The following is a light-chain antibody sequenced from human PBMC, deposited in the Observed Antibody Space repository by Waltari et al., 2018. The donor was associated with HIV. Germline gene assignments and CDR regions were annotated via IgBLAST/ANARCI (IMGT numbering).Light chain of an antibody. J-gene: IGKJ4*01. V-gene: IGKV4-1*01. Sequence: DILTTHCPDYLAAYLSDSATTNCKSSQSVLFRSNNKNYLAWYQRKPGQPPKLLLYWASTRESAVPDRFSGSGSGADFTLAISSLQAEDVAVYYCQQYYNTPLTFGGGTKVEIK. CDR2: WAS. CDR1: QSVLFRSNNKNY. CDR3: QQYYNTPLT.